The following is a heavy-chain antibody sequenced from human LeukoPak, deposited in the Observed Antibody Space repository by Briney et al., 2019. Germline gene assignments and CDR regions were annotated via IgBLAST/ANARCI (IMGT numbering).Heavy chain of an antibody. Sequence: GGSLRLSCAASGFTFSSYAMSWVRQAPGKGLEWVSAISGSGGSTYYADSVKGRFTISRDNSKNTLYLQMDSLRAEDTAVYYCAKIKFPIAAAGPLDYWGQGTLVTVSS. CDR3: AKIKFPIAAAGPLDY. CDR2: ISGSGGST. V-gene: IGHV3-23*01. CDR1: GFTFSSYA. D-gene: IGHD6-13*01. J-gene: IGHJ4*02.